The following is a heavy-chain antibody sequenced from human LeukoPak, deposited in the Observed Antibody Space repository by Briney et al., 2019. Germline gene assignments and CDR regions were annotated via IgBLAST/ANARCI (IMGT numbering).Heavy chain of an antibody. J-gene: IGHJ4*02. CDR1: GFTFSNYA. D-gene: IGHD2-15*01. V-gene: IGHV3-64*04. Sequence: PGGSLRLSCAASGFTFSNYAIHWVRQAPGKGLECVSAISSIEGRIYYANSVKGRFTISRDNSKNTLYLQMNSLRAEDTAVYYCAKEIGPYCSGGSCYSPFDYWGQGTLVTVS. CDR2: ISSIEGRI. CDR3: AKEIGPYCSGGSCYSPFDY.